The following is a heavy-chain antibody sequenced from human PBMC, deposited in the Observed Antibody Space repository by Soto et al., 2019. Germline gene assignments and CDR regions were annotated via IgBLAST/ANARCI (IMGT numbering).Heavy chain of an antibody. D-gene: IGHD5-12*01. CDR2: ISGSGGST. Sequence: PGGSLRLSCAASGFTFSSYAMSWVRQAPGKGLEWVSAISGSGGSTYYADSVKGRFTISRDNSKNTLYLQMNSLRAEDTAVYYCAKRVGEMATIHGGMDVWGQGTTVTVSS. V-gene: IGHV3-23*01. CDR3: AKRVGEMATIHGGMDV. CDR1: GFTFSSYA. J-gene: IGHJ6*02.